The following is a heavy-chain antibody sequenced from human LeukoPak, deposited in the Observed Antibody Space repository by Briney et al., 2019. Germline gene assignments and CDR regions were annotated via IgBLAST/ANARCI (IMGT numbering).Heavy chain of an antibody. CDR2: ISSSGSTI. V-gene: IGHV3-48*03. D-gene: IGHD3-22*01. CDR1: GFTFSSYE. CDR3: AKDGGGYDTSGYYYGDY. J-gene: IGHJ4*02. Sequence: GGSLRLSCAASGFTFSSYEMNWVRQAPGKGLEWVAYISSSGSTIYYADSVKGRFTISRDNSKNTLYLQMNSLRAEDTAVYYCAKDGGGYDTSGYYYGDYWGQGTLVTVSS.